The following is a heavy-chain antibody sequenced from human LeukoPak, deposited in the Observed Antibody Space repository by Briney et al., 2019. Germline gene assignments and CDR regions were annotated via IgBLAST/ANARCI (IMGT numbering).Heavy chain of an antibody. CDR1: GFTFSTYS. V-gene: IGHV3-48*01. D-gene: IGHD2-2*01. J-gene: IGHJ4*02. Sequence: PGGSLRLSCAASGFTFSTYSMNWVRQAPGKGLEWLSYISDSSDTIYYADSVKGRFTISRDNSKNTLYLQMNSLRAEDTAVYYCAKDWVRYCSSTSCAYSYFDYWGQGTLVTVSS. CDR2: ISDSSDTI. CDR3: AKDWVRYCSSTSCAYSYFDY.